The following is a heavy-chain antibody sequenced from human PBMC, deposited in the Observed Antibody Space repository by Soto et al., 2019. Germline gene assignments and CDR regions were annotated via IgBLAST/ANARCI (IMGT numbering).Heavy chain of an antibody. J-gene: IGHJ5*02. CDR3: ATTISAAGTFWFDP. CDR2: LSRSSTYI. CDR1: GLTLRDYS. Sequence: RGALRDPNAASGLTLRDYSINLVRQAPGKGLEWVSSLSRSSTYIYYADSVKGRFTISRDKPKNSLYLQMNSLRAEDTAVYYCATTISAAGTFWFDPWGQGTLVTVSS. V-gene: IGHV3-21*01. D-gene: IGHD6-13*01.